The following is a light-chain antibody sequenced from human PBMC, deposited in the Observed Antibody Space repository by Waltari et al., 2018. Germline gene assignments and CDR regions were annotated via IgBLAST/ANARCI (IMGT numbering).Light chain of an antibody. V-gene: IGKV3-15*01. J-gene: IGKJ1*01. CDR1: QSVSSN. CDR2: GAS. Sequence: EIVMTQSPATLSVSPGERATLSCRASQSVSSNLAWYQQKPGQAPRLLIYGASTRATVIPARFSGSGSGTEFTLTISSLQSEDFAVYYCQQYNNWPRRTFGQGTKVEIK. CDR3: QQYNNWPRRT.